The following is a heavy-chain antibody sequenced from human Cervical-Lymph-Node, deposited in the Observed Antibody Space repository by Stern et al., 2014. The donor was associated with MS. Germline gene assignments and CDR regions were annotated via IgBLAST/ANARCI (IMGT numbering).Heavy chain of an antibody. CDR3: ARYYYDRSGYYFDY. CDR1: GFSFSDSY. CDR2: ITNSGGTT. V-gene: IGHV3-11*01. Sequence: VQLLESGGGLVRPGGSLRLSCAASGFSFSDSYMSWIRQAPGKGLEWVSYITNSGGTTYYADSVKGRFTVSRDNAKNSLYVQMNNVRAEDTAVYYCARYYYDRSGYYFDYWGQGTLVTVSS. D-gene: IGHD3-22*01. J-gene: IGHJ4*02.